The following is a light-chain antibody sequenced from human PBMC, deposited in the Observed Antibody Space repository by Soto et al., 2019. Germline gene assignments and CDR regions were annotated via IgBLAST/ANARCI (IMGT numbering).Light chain of an antibody. V-gene: IGLV1-47*01. CDR2: RNN. J-gene: IGLJ1*01. CDR3: AAWDDSLSGPV. Sequence: QSVLTQPPSASGTPGQRVTISCSGSSSNIGSNYVYWYQQLPGTAPKLLIYRNNQRPSGFPDRFSGSRSGTSASLAISGPRSEDEADYYCAAWDDSLSGPVFGTGTKVTVL. CDR1: SSNIGSNY.